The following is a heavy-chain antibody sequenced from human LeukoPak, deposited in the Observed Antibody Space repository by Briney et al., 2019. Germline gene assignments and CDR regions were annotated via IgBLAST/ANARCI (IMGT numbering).Heavy chain of an antibody. Sequence: SETLSLTCTVSGGSISSSSYYWGWIRQPPGKGLEWIGSIYYSGSTYYNPSLKSRVTISVDTSKNQFSLKLSSVTAADAAVYYCARHFWAYGGSYHWGQGTLVTVSS. D-gene: IGHD1-26*01. CDR3: ARHFWAYGGSYH. J-gene: IGHJ4*02. CDR1: GGSISSSSYY. V-gene: IGHV4-39*01. CDR2: IYYSGST.